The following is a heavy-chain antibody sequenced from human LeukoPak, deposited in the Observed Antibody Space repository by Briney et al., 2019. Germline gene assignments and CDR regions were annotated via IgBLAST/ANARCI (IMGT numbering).Heavy chain of an antibody. Sequence: GGSLRLSCAASGFTFDDYAMHWVRQAPGKGLEWVSGISWNSGSIGYADSVKGRFTISRDNAKNSLYLQMNSLRAENTALYYCAKDLALRIQLWGRGTLVTVSS. V-gene: IGHV3-9*01. CDR3: AKDLALRIQL. CDR2: ISWNSGSI. J-gene: IGHJ2*01. D-gene: IGHD5-24*01. CDR1: GFTFDDYA.